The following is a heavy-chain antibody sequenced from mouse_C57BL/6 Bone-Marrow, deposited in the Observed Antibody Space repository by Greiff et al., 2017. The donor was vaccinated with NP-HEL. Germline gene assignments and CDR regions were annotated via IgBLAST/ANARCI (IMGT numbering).Heavy chain of an antibody. V-gene: IGHV14-3*01. CDR2: IDPANGNT. CDR3: ARYDYDGYYAMDY. J-gene: IGHJ4*01. Sequence: VQLKQSVAELVRPGASVKLSCTASGFNIKNTYMHWVKQRPEQGLEWIGRIDPANGNTKYAPKFQGKATLTADTSSNTAYLQLSSLTSEDTAIYYCARYDYDGYYAMDYWGQGTSVTVSS. D-gene: IGHD2-4*01. CDR1: GFNIKNTY.